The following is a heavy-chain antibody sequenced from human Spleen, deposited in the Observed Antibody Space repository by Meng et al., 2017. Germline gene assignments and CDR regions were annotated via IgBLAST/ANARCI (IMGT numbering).Heavy chain of an antibody. CDR3: ARVSLQATIAAAGVVWFDP. CDR2: INHSGGT. Sequence: QVQLQESGPGLVKPSETLSLTCTVYGGSISSYYWSWIRQPPGKGLEWIGEINHSGGTNYNPSLKSRVTISVDKSKNQFSLKLSSVTAADTAVYYCARVSLQATIAAAGVVWFDPWGQGTLVTVSS. D-gene: IGHD6-13*01. CDR1: GGSISSYY. V-gene: IGHV4-59*12. J-gene: IGHJ5*02.